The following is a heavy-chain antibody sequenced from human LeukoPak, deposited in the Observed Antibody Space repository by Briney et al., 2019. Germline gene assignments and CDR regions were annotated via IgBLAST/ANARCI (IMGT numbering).Heavy chain of an antibody. V-gene: IGHV4-59*01. Sequence: PSETLSLTCTVSGGSISSYYWSWIRQPPGKGLEWIGYIYYSGSTNYNPSLKSRVTISVDTSKNQSSLKLSSVTAADTAVYYCASLCGGDCYRAQDAFDIWGQGAMVTVSS. CDR3: ASLCGGDCYRAQDAFDI. D-gene: IGHD2-21*01. CDR1: GGSISSYY. CDR2: IYYSGST. J-gene: IGHJ3*02.